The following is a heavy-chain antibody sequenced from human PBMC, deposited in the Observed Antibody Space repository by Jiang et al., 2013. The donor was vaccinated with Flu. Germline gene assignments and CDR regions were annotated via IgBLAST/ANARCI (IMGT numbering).Heavy chain of an antibody. CDR3: ARATSGSYDYWYFDL. Sequence: PGLVKPSETLSLTCTVSGGSISSYYWSWIRQPPGKGLEWIGYIYYSGSTNYNPSLKSRVTISVDTSKNQFSLKLSSVTAADTAVYYCARATSGSYDYWYFDLWGRGTLVTVSS. D-gene: IGHD1-26*01. CDR2: IYYSGST. J-gene: IGHJ2*01. CDR1: GGSISSYY. V-gene: IGHV4-59*01.